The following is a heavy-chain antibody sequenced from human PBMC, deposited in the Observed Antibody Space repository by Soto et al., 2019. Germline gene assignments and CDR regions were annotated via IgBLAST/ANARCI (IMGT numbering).Heavy chain of an antibody. V-gene: IGHV4-4*02. CDR1: GVSVTSNNW. CDR3: ATYYGNFGRDFQY. J-gene: IGHJ1*01. CDR2: SFHNGIT. D-gene: IGHD3-10*01. Sequence: PSETLSLTCAISGVSVTSNNWWSWVRQPPGKGLEWIGESFHNGITNYNPSLGSRITISVDRSRNQFSLELTSVTAADTAFYYCATYYGNFGRDFQYWGPGTLVTVSS.